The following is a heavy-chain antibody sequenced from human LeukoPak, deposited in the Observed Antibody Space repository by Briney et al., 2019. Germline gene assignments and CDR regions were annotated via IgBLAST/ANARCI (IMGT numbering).Heavy chain of an antibody. CDR1: GGSISSYY. Sequence: SETLSLTCTVSGGSISSYYWSWIRQPAGKGLEWIGRIYTSGSTDYNPSLKSRVTMSVDTSKNQFSLKLSSVTAADTAVYYCAGEYYYDSSGYYRWGQGTLVTVSS. V-gene: IGHV4-4*07. CDR2: IYTSGST. D-gene: IGHD3-22*01. CDR3: AGEYYYDSSGYYR. J-gene: IGHJ4*02.